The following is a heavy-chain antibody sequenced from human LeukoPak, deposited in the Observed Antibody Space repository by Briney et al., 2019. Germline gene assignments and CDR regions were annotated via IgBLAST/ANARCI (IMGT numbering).Heavy chain of an antibody. CDR2: IRYGGSTK. Sequence: PGGSLRLSCAASGFAFSSYWMSWVRQAPGKGLEWVAFIRYGGSTKYYADSVEGRFTISRDNSKNTLYLQMNSLRAQDTAVYYCAKSLAEAHTYFDYWGQGTLVTVSS. CDR1: GFAFSSYW. J-gene: IGHJ4*02. CDR3: AKSLAEAHTYFDY. V-gene: IGHV3-30*02.